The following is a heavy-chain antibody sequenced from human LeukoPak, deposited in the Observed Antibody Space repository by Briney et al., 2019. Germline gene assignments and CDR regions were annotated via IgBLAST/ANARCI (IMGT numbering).Heavy chain of an antibody. Sequence: SETLSLTCTVSGGSISSSSYYWGWIRQPPGKGLEWIGSIYYSGSTYYNPSLKSRVTISVDTSKNQFSLKLSSVTAADTAVYYCARVRPGFWSGYYYNWFDPWGQGTLVIVSS. D-gene: IGHD3-3*01. J-gene: IGHJ5*02. CDR1: GGSISSSSYY. CDR3: ARVRPGFWSGYYYNWFDP. V-gene: IGHV4-39*01. CDR2: IYYSGST.